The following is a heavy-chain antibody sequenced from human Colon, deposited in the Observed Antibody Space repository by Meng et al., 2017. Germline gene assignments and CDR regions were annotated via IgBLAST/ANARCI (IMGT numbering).Heavy chain of an antibody. V-gene: IGHV4-4*02. J-gene: IGHJ4*02. D-gene: IGHD1-7*01. CDR2: VYHRGDT. Sequence: QVPLRESGPGPVKPSGTLSLNCTFSGDSISSDIWWSWVRQPPGKGLEWIGEVYHRGDTNYNPSLKSRVVISVDRSKNQFSLNLSSVTAADTAVYYCGRDQGRELINHWGQGTLVTVSS. CDR3: GRDQGRELINH. CDR1: GDSISSDIW.